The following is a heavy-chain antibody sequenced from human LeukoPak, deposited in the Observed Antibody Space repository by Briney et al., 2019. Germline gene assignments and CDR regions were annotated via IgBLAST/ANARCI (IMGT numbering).Heavy chain of an antibody. CDR3: ARLYHPGGEYEVYPSFFDY. V-gene: IGHV3-21*01. J-gene: IGHJ4*02. D-gene: IGHD2-2*02. CDR2: ISTSSSNI. CDR1: GFTFTTYT. Sequence: GGSLRLSCAASGFTFTTYTMIWVRQAPGKGLEWVSSISTSSSNIYYADPVKGRFTISRDNAENSVYLNMNSLTAKDTAVYDCARLYHPGGEYEVYPSFFDYWGQGTLVTVSS.